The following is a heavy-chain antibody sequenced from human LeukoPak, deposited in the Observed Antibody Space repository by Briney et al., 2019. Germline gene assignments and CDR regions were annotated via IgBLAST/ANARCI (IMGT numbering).Heavy chain of an antibody. CDR1: GFTFSSYG. D-gene: IGHD2-2*01. CDR3: AKDNPIEQVPALGPGY. CDR2: IRYDGSNK. V-gene: IGHV3-30*02. Sequence: PGGSLRLSCAASGFTFSSYGMHWVRQAPGKGLEWVAFIRYDGSNKYYADSVKGRFTISRDNSKNTLYLQMNSLRAEDTAVYFCAKDNPIEQVPALGPGYWGQGTLVTVSS. J-gene: IGHJ4*02.